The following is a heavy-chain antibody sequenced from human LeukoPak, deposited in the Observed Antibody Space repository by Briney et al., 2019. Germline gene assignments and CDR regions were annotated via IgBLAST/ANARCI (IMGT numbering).Heavy chain of an antibody. CDR1: GFTFSSYA. Sequence: PGGSLRLSCAASGFTFSSYAMSWVRQAPGKGLEWVSVIGDSGGSTYYADSVKGRFTISRDNSKNTLYLQMNSLRAEDTAVYYCAKEGGSGRQIDYWGQGTLVTVSS. V-gene: IGHV3-23*01. J-gene: IGHJ4*02. D-gene: IGHD3-10*01. CDR3: AKEGGSGRQIDY. CDR2: IGDSGGST.